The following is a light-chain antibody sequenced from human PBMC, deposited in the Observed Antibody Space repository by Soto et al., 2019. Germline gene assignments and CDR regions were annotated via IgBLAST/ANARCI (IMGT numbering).Light chain of an antibody. J-gene: IGKJ4*01. V-gene: IGKV1-9*01. CDR2: AAS. Sequence: DIQLTQSPSFLSASVGDRVTITCRASQDISTYLAWYQQKPGKAPKVLITAASTSQSGVPSRFSGSGSGTEFTLTNSSLQPEYFATYDCQQLNSYPLTFGGGTKVEIK. CDR1: QDISTY. CDR3: QQLNSYPLT.